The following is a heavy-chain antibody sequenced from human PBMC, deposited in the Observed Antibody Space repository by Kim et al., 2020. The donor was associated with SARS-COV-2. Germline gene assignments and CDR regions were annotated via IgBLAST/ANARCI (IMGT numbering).Heavy chain of an antibody. J-gene: IGHJ6*02. CDR3: ARCHSSNFAMDV. D-gene: IGHD3-22*01. CDR1: GGSFSGSY. CDR2: INHSGST. Sequence: SETLSLNCAVYGGSFSGSYWSWIRQPPGKGLEWIGEINHSGSTNFNPSLKSRVTISVDTSKNQISLKLNSVTAADTAVYFCARCHSSNFAMDVWGQGTTVTVSS. V-gene: IGHV4-34*01.